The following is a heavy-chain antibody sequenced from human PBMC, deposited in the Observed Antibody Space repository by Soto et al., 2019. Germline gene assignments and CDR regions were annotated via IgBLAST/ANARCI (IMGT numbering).Heavy chain of an antibody. CDR2: IGGSGSST. CDR3: AKALYASGPRDY. J-gene: IGHJ4*02. V-gene: IGHV3-23*01. CDR1: GFTFSSYA. D-gene: IGHD3-10*01. Sequence: GGSLRLSCAASGFTFSSYAMSWIRQAPGKGLEWVSAIGGSGSSTFYTDSVKGRFTISRVNSKNTLYLQMNSLRVEDTAVYYCAKALYASGPRDYWGQGTLVTVSS.